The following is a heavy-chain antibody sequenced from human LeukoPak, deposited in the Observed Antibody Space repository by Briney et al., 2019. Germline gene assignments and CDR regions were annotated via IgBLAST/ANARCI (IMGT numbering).Heavy chain of an antibody. CDR1: GFTFSNYW. V-gene: IGHV3-74*01. D-gene: IGHD2-21*01. CDR2: IIGDGSST. CDR3: ARDIRFGP. J-gene: IGHJ5*02. Sequence: PGGSLRLSCAASGFTFSNYWMHWVRQAPGKGLVWVSRIIGDGSSTNYADSVKGRFTISRDNTMNTLYLQMNSLRVEDTAVYYCARDIRFGPWGQGTLVTVSP.